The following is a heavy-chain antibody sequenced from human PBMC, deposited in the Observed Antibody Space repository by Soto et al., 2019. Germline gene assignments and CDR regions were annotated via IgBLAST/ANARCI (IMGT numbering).Heavy chain of an antibody. J-gene: IGHJ4*02. CDR3: ARDMNTARDYDY. CDR1: GYTFTSYA. CDR2: INAGNGNT. V-gene: IGHV1-3*01. D-gene: IGHD5-18*01. Sequence: GASVKVSCKASGYTFTSYAMHWVRQAPGQRLEWMGWINAGNGNTKYSQKFQGRVTITRDTSASTAYMELSSLRSEDTAVYYCARDMNTARDYDYWGQGTLVTVSS.